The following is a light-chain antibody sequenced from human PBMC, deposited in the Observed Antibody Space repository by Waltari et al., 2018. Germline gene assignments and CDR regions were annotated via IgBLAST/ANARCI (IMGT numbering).Light chain of an antibody. CDR1: QSVSRSR. V-gene: IGKV3-20*01. CDR3: QQYSSSVMYT. CDR2: AAS. Sequence: FLTQAPDTLSLSPGERANLSCRASQSVSRSRLAWYQHKPGQAPRLLMYAASTRATGIPDRFSGSGSGTDFSLSISRVEPEDFAVYYCQQYSSSVMYTFGQGTKLEIK. J-gene: IGKJ2*01.